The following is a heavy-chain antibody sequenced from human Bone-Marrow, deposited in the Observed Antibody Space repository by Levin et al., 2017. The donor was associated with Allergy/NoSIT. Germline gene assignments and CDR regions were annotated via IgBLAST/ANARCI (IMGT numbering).Heavy chain of an antibody. CDR1: GFTFSSYY. V-gene: IGHV3-74*01. CDR3: TRFPDGSGRDY. CDR2: IDSDGTST. J-gene: IGHJ4*02. D-gene: IGHD6-19*01. Sequence: GESLKISCAGSGFTFSSYYIHWVRQAPGKGLEWVSRIDSDGTSTVYADSVKGRFTISRDNAKNTVYLQMNSLRAADTALYYCTRFPDGSGRDYWGQGTLVTVSS.